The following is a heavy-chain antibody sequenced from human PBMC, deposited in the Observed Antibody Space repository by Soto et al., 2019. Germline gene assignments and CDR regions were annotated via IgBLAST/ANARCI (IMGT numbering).Heavy chain of an antibody. CDR2: MNPNSGNT. CDR3: ARGLRYFDWLFPPPYYSYGMDV. D-gene: IGHD3-9*01. Sequence: ASVKVSCKASGYTFTSYDINWVRQATGQGLEWMGWMNPNSGNTGYAQKFQGRVTMTRNTSISTAYMELSSLRSEDTAVYYCARGLRYFDWLFPPPYYSYGMDVCGQGTTVTLSS. J-gene: IGHJ6*02. CDR1: GYTFTSYD. V-gene: IGHV1-8*01.